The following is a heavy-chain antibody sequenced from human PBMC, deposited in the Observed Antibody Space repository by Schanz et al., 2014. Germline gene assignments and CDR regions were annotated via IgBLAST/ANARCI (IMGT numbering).Heavy chain of an antibody. J-gene: IGHJ6*02. V-gene: IGHV1-69*02. Sequence: QVQLVQSGAEVKKPGPSVKVSCTASGGTFSSYTISWIRQAPGQGLEWMGRIIPVLAIADYAQKFQGRVTITADKSTSTASMELSSLRSEDTAVYYCARGPSQGYSYGHNIGAYYYGMDVWGRGTTVTVSS. CDR1: GGTFSSYT. D-gene: IGHD5-18*01. CDR2: IIPVLAIA. CDR3: ARGPSQGYSYGHNIGAYYYGMDV.